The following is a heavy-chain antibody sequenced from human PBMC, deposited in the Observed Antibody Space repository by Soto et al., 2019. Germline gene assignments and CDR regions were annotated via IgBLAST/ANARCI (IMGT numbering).Heavy chain of an antibody. CDR2: IDPSDSYT. CDR3: ARKDSYSAFDY. J-gene: IGHJ4*02. D-gene: IGHD1-26*01. CDR1: GYSFTNFW. Sequence: GESLKISCKGSGYSFTNFWISWVRQMPGKGLEWMGRIDPSDSYTSYSPSFEGHVTISADRSISTAYLQWSSLKASDTAMYYCARKDSYSAFDYWGQRTLVSVSS. V-gene: IGHV5-10-1*01.